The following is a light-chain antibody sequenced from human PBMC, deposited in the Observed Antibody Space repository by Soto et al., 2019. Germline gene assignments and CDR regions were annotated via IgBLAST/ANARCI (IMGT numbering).Light chain of an antibody. Sequence: EVVMTQSPATLSVSPGERVTLSCRASESVHRDLAWYQQKPGQGPSLLIYYSSNSANGVPDRYTGSGSGTGDTLIISSVQFVDFEIYYCRHYHNRAPTFGPGTKVEIK. CDR2: YSS. CDR3: RHYHNRAPT. CDR1: ESVHRD. V-gene: IGKV3-15*01. J-gene: IGKJ3*01.